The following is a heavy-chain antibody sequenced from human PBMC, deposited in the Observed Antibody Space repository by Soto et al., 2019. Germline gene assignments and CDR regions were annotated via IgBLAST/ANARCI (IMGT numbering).Heavy chain of an antibody. CDR3: ARRGYSGYDPFDY. CDR1: GGSISSGGYY. J-gene: IGHJ4*02. Sequence: QVQLQESGPGLVKPSQTLSLTCTVSGGSISSGGYYWSWIRQHPGKGLEWIGYIYYSGSTYYNPSLKSRVTRSVDTSKNQFSLKLSSVTAADTAVYYCARRGYSGYDPFDYWGQGTLVTVSS. CDR2: IYYSGST. D-gene: IGHD5-12*01. V-gene: IGHV4-31*03.